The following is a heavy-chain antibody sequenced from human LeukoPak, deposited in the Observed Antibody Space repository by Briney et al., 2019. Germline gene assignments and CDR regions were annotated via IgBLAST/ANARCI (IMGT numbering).Heavy chain of an antibody. Sequence: GGSLRLSRAASGFTFSSYGMHWVRQAPGKGLEWVAFIRYDGSNKYYADSVKGRFTISRDNSKNTLYLQMNSLRAEDTAVYYCAKADSSGYYNFDYWGQGTLVTVSS. CDR3: AKADSSGYYNFDY. D-gene: IGHD3-22*01. CDR1: GFTFSSYG. V-gene: IGHV3-30*02. J-gene: IGHJ4*02. CDR2: IRYDGSNK.